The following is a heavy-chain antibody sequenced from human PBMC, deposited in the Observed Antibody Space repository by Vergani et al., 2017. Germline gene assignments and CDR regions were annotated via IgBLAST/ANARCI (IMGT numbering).Heavy chain of an antibody. CDR3: ARDRVSGWGAFDI. V-gene: IGHV1-46*01. D-gene: IGHD3-22*01. CDR1: GYTFTSYY. CDR2: INPSGGST. Sequence: QVQLVQSGAEVKKPGASVKVSCKASGYTFTSYYMHWVRQAPGQGLEWMGIINPSGGSTSYAQKFPGRVTMTRDTSTSTVYMELSSLRSEDTAVYYCARDRVSGWGAFDIWGQGTMVTVSS. J-gene: IGHJ3*02.